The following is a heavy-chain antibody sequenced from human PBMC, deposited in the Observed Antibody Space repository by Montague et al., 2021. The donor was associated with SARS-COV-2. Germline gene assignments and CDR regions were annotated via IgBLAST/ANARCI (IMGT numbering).Heavy chain of an antibody. Sequence: SETLSLTCAVYGESFSGYYWNWIRQPPGKGLEWTGEINHSGSTNYNPSLKSRVTMSVDTSKNQFSLKLSSVTAADTAVYYCARGARQGYGFRLGSFDSWGQGTLVTVSS. CDR2: INHSGST. V-gene: IGHV4-34*01. CDR3: ARGARQGYGFRLGSFDS. CDR1: GESFSGYY. J-gene: IGHJ4*02. D-gene: IGHD3-10*01.